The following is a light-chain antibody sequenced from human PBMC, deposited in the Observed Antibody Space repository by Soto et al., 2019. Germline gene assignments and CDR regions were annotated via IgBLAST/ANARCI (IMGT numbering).Light chain of an antibody. Sequence: EIVLTQSPGTLSLSPGDRATLSCRASQIVASTSFAWYQQSPGQAPRLLIYAASTRSSDVPARFSGSGSGTDFTLSISRLEPEDFAVYYCHQYDGSPPYTFGQGTRLEIK. CDR2: AAS. V-gene: IGKV3-20*01. CDR3: HQYDGSPPYT. CDR1: QIVASTS. J-gene: IGKJ2*01.